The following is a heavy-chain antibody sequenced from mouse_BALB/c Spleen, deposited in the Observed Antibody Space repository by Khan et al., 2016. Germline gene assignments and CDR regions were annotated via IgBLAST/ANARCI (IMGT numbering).Heavy chain of an antibody. D-gene: IGHD2-14*01. CDR1: GYTFTSYT. CDR2: INPSTDYT. V-gene: IGHV1-4*01. CDR3: ARPEGYYRYDEGFDY. J-gene: IGHJ2*01. Sequence: QVQLKESGAELARPGASVKMSCKASGYTFTSYTMHWVKQRPGQGLEWIGYINPSTDYTNYNQKFRDKATLSADKSSSPAYMQLSSLSSEDSAGYYCARPEGYYRYDEGFDYWGQGTILTVSS.